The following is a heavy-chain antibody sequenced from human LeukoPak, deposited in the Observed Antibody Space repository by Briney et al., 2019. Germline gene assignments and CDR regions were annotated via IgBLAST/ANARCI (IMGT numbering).Heavy chain of an antibody. CDR3: ARAPFDYGDDSIHFDY. CDR2: ISNSGGST. J-gene: IGHJ4*02. D-gene: IGHD4-17*01. CDR1: GLTFSSYA. V-gene: IGHV3-23*01. Sequence: QPGGSLRLSCAASGLTFSSYAMSWVRQAPGKGLEWVSAISNSGGSTYYADSVKGRFTISRDNSKNTLYLQMNSLRAEDTAVYYCARAPFDYGDDSIHFDYWGQGTLVTVSS.